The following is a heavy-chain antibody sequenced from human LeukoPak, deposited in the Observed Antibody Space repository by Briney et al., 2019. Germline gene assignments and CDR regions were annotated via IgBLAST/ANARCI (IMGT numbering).Heavy chain of an antibody. CDR2: IYPPTGGT. D-gene: IGHD3-16*01. J-gene: IGHJ4*02. CDR1: GYTFTAYH. CDR3: VRENWYYDH. Sequence: ASVKVSCKTSGYTFTAYHVHWVRPAPGQGLEFMGWIYPPTGGTVLAEKFQGRVIMTRDTSITTAYMELSGLNFDDTAVYYCVRENWYYDHWGQGTLVTVSS. V-gene: IGHV1-2*02.